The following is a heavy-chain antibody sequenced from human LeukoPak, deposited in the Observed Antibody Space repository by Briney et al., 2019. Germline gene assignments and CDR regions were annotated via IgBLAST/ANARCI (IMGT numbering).Heavy chain of an antibody. CDR3: ARDFQSGGYCSSTSCFAFDI. D-gene: IGHD2-2*01. CDR2: TYYRSKWYN. J-gene: IGHJ3*02. CDR1: GDSVSSNSAA. V-gene: IGHV6-1*01. Sequence: SQTLSLTCAISGDSVSSNSAAWNWIRQSPSRGLEWLGRTYYRSKWYNDYAVSVKSRITINPDTSKNQFSLQLNSVTPEDTAVYYCARDFQSGGYCSSTSCFAFDIWGQGTMVTVSS.